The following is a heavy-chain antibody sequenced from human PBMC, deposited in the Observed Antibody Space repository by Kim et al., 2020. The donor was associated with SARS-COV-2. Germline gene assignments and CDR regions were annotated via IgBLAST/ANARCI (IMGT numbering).Heavy chain of an antibody. CDR1: GFTFSSYA. J-gene: IGHJ4*02. Sequence: GGSLRLSCAASGFTFSSYAMHWVRQAPGKGLEWVAVISYDGSDKYYADSVKGRFTISRDNSKNTLYLQMNSLRAEDTAVYYCARAYDILTVSAYWGQGTLVTVSS. V-gene: IGHV3-30-3*01. D-gene: IGHD3-9*01. CDR2: ISYDGSDK. CDR3: ARAYDILTVSAY.